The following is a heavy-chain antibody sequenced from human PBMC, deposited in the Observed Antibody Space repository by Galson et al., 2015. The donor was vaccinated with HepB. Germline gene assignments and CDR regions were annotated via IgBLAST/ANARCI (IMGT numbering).Heavy chain of an antibody. V-gene: IGHV3-53*01. CDR3: ARDHGGNSYYYYGMDV. J-gene: IGHJ6*02. CDR2: IYGGGST. D-gene: IGHD4-23*01. CDR1: GFTVSSNY. Sequence: SLRLSCAASGFTVSSNYMSWVRQAPGKGLEWVSVIYGGGSTYYADSVKGRFTISRDNSKNTLYLQMNSLRAEDTAVYYCARDHGGNSYYYYGMDVWGQGTTVTVSS.